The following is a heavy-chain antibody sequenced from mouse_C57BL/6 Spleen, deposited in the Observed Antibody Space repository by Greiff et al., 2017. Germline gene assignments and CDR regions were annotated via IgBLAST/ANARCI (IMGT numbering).Heavy chain of an antibody. CDR3: ARWGYYGSSYYPFAY. D-gene: IGHD1-1*01. CDR2: INPNNGGT. J-gene: IGHJ3*01. V-gene: IGHV1-18*01. CDR1: GYTFTDYN. Sequence: EVQLQQSGPELVKPGASVKIPCKASGYTFTDYNMDWVKQSHGKSLEWIGDINPNNGGTIYNQKFKGKATLTVDKSSSTAYMELRSLTSEDTAVYYCARWGYYGSSYYPFAYWGQGTLVTVSA.